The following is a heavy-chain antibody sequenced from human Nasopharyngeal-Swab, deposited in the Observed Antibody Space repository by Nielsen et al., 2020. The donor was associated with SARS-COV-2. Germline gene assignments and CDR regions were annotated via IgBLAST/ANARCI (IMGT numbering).Heavy chain of an antibody. CDR1: GFTFSDYY. CDR2: ISSSSSYT. Sequence: GESLKISCAASGFTFSDYYMSWIRQAPGKGLEWVSYISSSSSYTNYADSVKGRFTISRDNAKNSLYLQMNSLRAEDTALYYCAKDMGSGTMIVVPYAFDIWGQGTMVTVSS. V-gene: IGHV3-11*05. D-gene: IGHD3-22*01. CDR3: AKDMGSGTMIVVPYAFDI. J-gene: IGHJ3*02.